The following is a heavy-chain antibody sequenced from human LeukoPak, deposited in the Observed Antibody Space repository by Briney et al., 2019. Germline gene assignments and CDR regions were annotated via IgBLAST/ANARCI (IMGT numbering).Heavy chain of an antibody. CDR2: IIPIFGTA. J-gene: IGHJ6*03. Sequence: GASVKVSCKASGGTFSSYAISWVRQAPGQGLEWMGGIIPIFGTANYAQKFQGRVTITADESTSTAYMELSSLRFEDTAVYYCAGPQNSAAVYYYYYMDVWGKGTTVTISS. V-gene: IGHV1-69*13. CDR3: AGPQNSAAVYYYYYMDV. CDR1: GGTFSSYA. D-gene: IGHD6-13*01.